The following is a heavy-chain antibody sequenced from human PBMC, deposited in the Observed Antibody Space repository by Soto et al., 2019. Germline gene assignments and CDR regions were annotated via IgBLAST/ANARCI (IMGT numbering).Heavy chain of an antibody. CDR2: TYYRSRWFT. Sequence: QVQLQQSGPGLVKPSQTLSLTCAISGDSVSSNRAAWGWIRQSPSGGLEWLGRTYYRSRWFTDYAESVKSRISIKPDTYKSPLSLQLNSVTPEDTAVYYCAREDWAAANDAFDMWGHGTMVTVSS. D-gene: IGHD2-21*01. V-gene: IGHV6-1*01. CDR1: GDSVSSNRAA. CDR3: AREDWAAANDAFDM. J-gene: IGHJ3*02.